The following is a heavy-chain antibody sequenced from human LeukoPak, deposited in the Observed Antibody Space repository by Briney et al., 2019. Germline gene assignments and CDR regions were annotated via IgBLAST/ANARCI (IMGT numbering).Heavy chain of an antibody. CDR1: GYTFTSYG. V-gene: IGHV1-18*01. CDR3: ARAYYYDSSGYRDWYFDL. J-gene: IGHJ2*01. CDR2: ISAYNGNT. Sequence: GPVKVSCKASGYTFTSYGISWVRQAPGQGLEWMGWISAYNGNTNYAQKLQGRVTMTTDTSTSTAYMELRSLRSDDTAVNYCARAYYYDSSGYRDWYFDLWGRGTLVTVSS. D-gene: IGHD3-22*01.